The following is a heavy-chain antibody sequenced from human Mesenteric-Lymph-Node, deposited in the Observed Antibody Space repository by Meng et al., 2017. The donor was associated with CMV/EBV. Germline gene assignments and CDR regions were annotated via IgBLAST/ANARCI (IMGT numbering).Heavy chain of an antibody. J-gene: IGHJ6*02. Sequence: SGDTCWGWIRQPPGKGLEWIGNIYYSGSTYYNPSLKSRVTISIDTSRNQFSLRVSSVTAADTAVYYCATDPPPWRRGSGSDYYYGLDVWGQGTTVTVSS. CDR2: IYYSGST. CDR3: ATDPPPWRRGSGSDYYYGLDV. D-gene: IGHD3-10*01. CDR1: SGDTC. V-gene: IGHV4-30-4*08.